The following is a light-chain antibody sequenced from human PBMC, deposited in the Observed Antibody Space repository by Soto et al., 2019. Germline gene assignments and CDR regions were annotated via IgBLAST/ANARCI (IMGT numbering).Light chain of an antibody. J-gene: IGLJ2*01. Sequence: SSELTQPPSVSVAPGQTARITCGGNNIGGKSVHWYQQKSGQAPVLVVYDDSDRPSGIPERFSGSNSGNTAILTISRVEAGDEADYYCQVWDISSDNAIFGGGTQLTVL. CDR1: NIGGKS. CDR2: DDS. CDR3: QVWDISSDNAI. V-gene: IGLV3-21*02.